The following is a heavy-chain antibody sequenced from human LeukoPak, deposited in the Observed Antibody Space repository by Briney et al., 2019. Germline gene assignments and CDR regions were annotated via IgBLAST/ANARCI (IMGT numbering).Heavy chain of an antibody. CDR2: IDTSSTTM. Sequence: GGSLRLSCAASGLTFSKYSMTWVRQAPGKGLEWVSFIDTSSTTMYYTDSVKGRFTISRDNAKNSLYLQMNGLKVEDTAVHYCATDLSLWYRGVIYYWGQGTLVTVSS. D-gene: IGHD3-10*01. CDR3: ATDLSLWYRGVIYY. V-gene: IGHV3-48*04. J-gene: IGHJ4*02. CDR1: GLTFSKYS.